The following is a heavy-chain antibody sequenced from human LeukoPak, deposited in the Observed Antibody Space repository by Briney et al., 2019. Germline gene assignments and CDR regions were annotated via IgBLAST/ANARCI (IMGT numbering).Heavy chain of an antibody. CDR2: ISYDGSNK. CDR3: AKGDGSGSYYRNWFDP. CDR1: GFTFSSYG. J-gene: IGHJ5*02. V-gene: IGHV3-30*18. D-gene: IGHD3-10*01. Sequence: GGSLRLSCAASGFTFSSYGMHWVRQAPGKGLEWVAVISYDGSNKYYADSVKGRFTISRDNSKNTLYLQMNSLRAEDTAVYYCAKGDGSGSYYRNWFDPWGQGTLVAVSS.